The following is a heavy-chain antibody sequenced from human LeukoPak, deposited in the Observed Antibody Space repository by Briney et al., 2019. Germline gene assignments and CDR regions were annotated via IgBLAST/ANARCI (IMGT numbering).Heavy chain of an antibody. Sequence: ASVKVSCKASGYTFTGYFIHWVRQAPGQGLEWMGWINPNSGGTNYAQKFQGRVSMTRDTSISTACMELSSLRSDDTAVYYCARGRDSDSWYFDWFDTWGQETLVTVSS. CDR3: ARGRDSDSWYFDWFDT. CDR1: GYTFTGYF. D-gene: IGHD6-13*01. CDR2: INPNSGGT. J-gene: IGHJ5*02. V-gene: IGHV1-2*02.